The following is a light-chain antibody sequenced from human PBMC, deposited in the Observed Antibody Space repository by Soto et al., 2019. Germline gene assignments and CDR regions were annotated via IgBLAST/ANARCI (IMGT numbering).Light chain of an antibody. J-gene: IGLJ2*01. CDR1: SSDVGGYNY. Sequence: QSVLTQPASVSGSPGQSITISCTGTSSDVGGYNYVSWYQQHPGKAPKLMIYEVSNRPSGVSNRFSGSKSGNTASLTISGLQAEDEADYYCSSYTSSSPYVVFSGGTKLTVL. CDR3: SSYTSSSPYVV. CDR2: EVS. V-gene: IGLV2-14*01.